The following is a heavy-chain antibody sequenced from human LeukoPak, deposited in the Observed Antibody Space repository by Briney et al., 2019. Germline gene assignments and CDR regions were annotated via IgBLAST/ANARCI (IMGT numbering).Heavy chain of an antibody. CDR1: GGSFSGYY. Sequence: PSEALSLTCAVYGGSFSGYYWSWIRQPPGKGLEWIGEINHSGSTNYNPSLKSRVTISVDTSKNQFSLKLSSVTAADTAVYYCASGAHTAMADYWGQGTLVTVSS. V-gene: IGHV4-34*01. D-gene: IGHD5-18*01. CDR2: INHSGST. CDR3: ASGAHTAMADY. J-gene: IGHJ4*02.